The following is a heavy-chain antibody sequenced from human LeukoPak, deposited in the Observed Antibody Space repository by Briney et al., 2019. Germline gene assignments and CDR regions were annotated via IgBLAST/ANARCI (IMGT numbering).Heavy chain of an antibody. J-gene: IGHJ4*02. Sequence: GGSLRLSCAASGFTFSTYAMSWVRQAPGKGLEWVSALSGSGDGTYHAESVKGRFTMSRDNSKIMLYLQMNSLRAEDTAVYYCAKGGPQLYYDSSGYYFLDYWGQGTLVTVSS. CDR3: AKGGPQLYYDSSGYYFLDY. CDR2: LSGSGDGT. CDR1: GFTFSTYA. D-gene: IGHD3-22*01. V-gene: IGHV3-23*01.